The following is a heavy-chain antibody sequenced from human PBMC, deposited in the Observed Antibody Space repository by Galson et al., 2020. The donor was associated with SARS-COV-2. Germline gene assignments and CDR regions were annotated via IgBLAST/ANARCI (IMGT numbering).Heavy chain of an antibody. CDR3: ARVGGATPSDY. Sequence: ASVKVSCKASGDTFTTFGFIWVRQAPGQGLEWIGWISPHNGTTNYPQRLQGRVTMTTDTSTSTAYMELTSLRSDDTAVYYCARVGGATPSDYWVQGTLGTVSS. CDR1: GDTFTTFG. CDR2: ISPHNGTT. J-gene: IGHJ4*02. D-gene: IGHD1-26*01. V-gene: IGHV1-18*01.